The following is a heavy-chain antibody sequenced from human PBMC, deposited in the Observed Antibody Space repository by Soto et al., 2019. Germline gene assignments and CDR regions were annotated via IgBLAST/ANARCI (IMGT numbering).Heavy chain of an antibody. CDR3: ARGRLIGYCSGGSCYSPLNYFAY. CDR2: INNSGTT. J-gene: IGHJ4*02. D-gene: IGHD2-15*01. Sequence: PSETLSLTCAVYGGSFSGYYWSWIRQPPGKGLEWIGEINNSGTTNYNPSLKSRVTISVDTSKNQFSLKLSSVTAADTAVYYCARGRLIGYCSGGSCYSPLNYFAYWGRGTLVTVSS. CDR1: GGSFSGYY. V-gene: IGHV4-34*01.